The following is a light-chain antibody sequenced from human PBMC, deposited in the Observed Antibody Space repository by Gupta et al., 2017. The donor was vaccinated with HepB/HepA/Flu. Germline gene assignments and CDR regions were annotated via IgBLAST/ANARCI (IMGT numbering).Light chain of an antibody. CDR1: RLGDKY. V-gene: IGLV3-1*01. J-gene: IGLJ2*01. Sequence: SYELTQPPSVSVSPGQTASITCSGDRLGDKYASWYQQKPGQSPVVVIYQDTKRPSGIPERFSGSNSGNTATLTISGTQAMDEADYYCQAWDSTQVIFGGGTKLTV. CDR2: QDT. CDR3: QAWDSTQVI.